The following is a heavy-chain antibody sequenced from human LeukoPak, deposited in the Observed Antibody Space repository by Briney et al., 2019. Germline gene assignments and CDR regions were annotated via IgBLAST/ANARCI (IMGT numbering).Heavy chain of an antibody. CDR3: ARRGYCSGGSCSRPFDY. Sequence: GGSLRLSCAASGFTVSSNYMSWVRQAPGKGLEWVSVIYSGGSTYYADSVKGRFAISRHNSKNTLYLQMNSLRAEDTAVYYCARRGYCSGGSCSRPFDYWGQGTLVTVSS. J-gene: IGHJ4*02. CDR2: IYSGGST. D-gene: IGHD2-15*01. V-gene: IGHV3-53*04. CDR1: GFTVSSNY.